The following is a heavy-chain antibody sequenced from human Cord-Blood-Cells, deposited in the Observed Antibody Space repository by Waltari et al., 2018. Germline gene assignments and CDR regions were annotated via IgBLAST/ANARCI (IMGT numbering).Heavy chain of an antibody. Sequence: QVQLQQWGAGRLKPSATLSLTCAVYGGSFSGYYRRWIRQPPGKGVEWIGESNQSGSTNYNPSLKSRVTISVDTSKNQFSLKLSSVTAADTAVYYCARRGYSYGLIGPRHAFDIWGQGTMVTVSS. J-gene: IGHJ3*02. CDR1: GGSFSGYY. V-gene: IGHV4-34*01. CDR2: SNQSGST. CDR3: ARRGYSYGLIGPRHAFDI. D-gene: IGHD5-18*01.